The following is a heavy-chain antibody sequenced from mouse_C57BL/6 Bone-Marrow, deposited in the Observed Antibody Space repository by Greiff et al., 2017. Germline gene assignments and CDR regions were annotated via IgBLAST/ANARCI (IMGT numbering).Heavy chain of an antibody. CDR3: AREDYGSSFLDY. CDR1: GFTFSDYY. Sequence: VESEGGLVQPGSSMKLSCTASGFTFSDYYMAWVRQVPEKGLEWVANINYDGSSTYYLDSLKSRFIISRDTAKNILYLQMSSLNSEDTATYYCAREDYGSSFLDYWGQGTTLTVSS. D-gene: IGHD1-1*01. V-gene: IGHV5-16*01. J-gene: IGHJ2*01. CDR2: INYDGSST.